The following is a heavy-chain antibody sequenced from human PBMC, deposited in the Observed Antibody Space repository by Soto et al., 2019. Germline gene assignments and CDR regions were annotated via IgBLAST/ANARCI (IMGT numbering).Heavy chain of an antibody. CDR2: IGWNSGTI. J-gene: IGHJ6*02. Sequence: EVQLVESGGGLVQPGRSLRLSCAASGFRFEDYAMNWVRQPPGKGLEWVSGIGWNSGTIGYAGSVKGRFTISRDNAKSSLFLQMNSLSPEDTALYYCTKASRGASSSYNYGMEVWGLGTTVTVSS. D-gene: IGHD3-10*01. CDR3: TKASRGASSSYNYGMEV. CDR1: GFRFEDYA. V-gene: IGHV3-9*01.